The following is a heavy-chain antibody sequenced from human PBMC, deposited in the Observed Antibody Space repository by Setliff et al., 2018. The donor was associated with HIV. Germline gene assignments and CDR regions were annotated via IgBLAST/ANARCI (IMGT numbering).Heavy chain of an antibody. CDR2: INTETGNP. Sequence: ASVKVSCKASGYTLTTFGVSWVRQVPGQGLEWMGWINTETGNPMYAQGFKGRFVFSLDTSVSTAYLQISTLKTEDTAIYYCARVGSYWSTFDYWGQGALVTVSS. J-gene: IGHJ4*01. D-gene: IGHD1-26*01. CDR3: ARVGSYWSTFDY. V-gene: IGHV7-4-1*02. CDR1: GYTLTTFG.